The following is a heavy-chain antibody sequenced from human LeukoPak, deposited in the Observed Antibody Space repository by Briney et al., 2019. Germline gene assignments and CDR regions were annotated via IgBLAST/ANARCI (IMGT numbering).Heavy chain of an antibody. CDR1: GYAFGDYG. V-gene: IGHV1-18*01. Sequence: GASVKVSCKASGYAFGDYGISYVRQAPGQGLEWMGWINAKNGHITYAQEFQGRVTMTTDSSTSTASMELRNLRSDDTAVYYCAGVKWGELLDFWGQGTLVTVSS. CDR3: AGVKWGELLDF. J-gene: IGHJ4*02. CDR2: INAKNGHI. D-gene: IGHD2-15*01.